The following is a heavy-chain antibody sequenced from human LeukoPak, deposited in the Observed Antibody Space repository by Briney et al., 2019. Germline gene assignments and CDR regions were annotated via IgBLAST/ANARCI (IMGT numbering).Heavy chain of an antibody. J-gene: IGHJ4*02. CDR3: AREGSQSASGTYPGND. CDR2: IKQDGSET. D-gene: IGHD1-26*01. CDR1: GFTFNYYW. V-gene: IGHV3-7*01. Sequence: GGSLRLSWAASGFTFNYYWMSWVRQTAGKGLEWEANIKQDGSETYYVDSVKGRFTISRDNAENSLFLQMNRLRAEDTAVYFCAREGSQSASGTYPGNDWGQGTLVTVSS.